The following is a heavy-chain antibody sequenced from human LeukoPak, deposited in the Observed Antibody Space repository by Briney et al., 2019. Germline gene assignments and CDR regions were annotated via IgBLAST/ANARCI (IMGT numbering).Heavy chain of an antibody. V-gene: IGHV1-2*02. CDR3: ARGFGSYYAFDI. CDR1: GYTFTDYY. J-gene: IGHJ3*02. D-gene: IGHD1-26*01. Sequence: ASVKVSCKASGYTFTDYYMHWVRQAPGQGLEWMGWINPNSGGTNYAQKFQGRVTMTRDTSISTAYMELSRLRSDDTAVYYCARGFGSYYAFDIWGQGTRVTVSS. CDR2: INPNSGGT.